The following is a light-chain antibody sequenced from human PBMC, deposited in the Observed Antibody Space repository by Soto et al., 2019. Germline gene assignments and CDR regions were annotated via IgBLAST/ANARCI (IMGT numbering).Light chain of an antibody. CDR1: QTVSSN. Sequence: EIVMTQSPATLSVSPGERATLSCRASQTVSSNLAWYQQKPGQAPRLLIHGASTRAAGIPARFSGSGSGTEFTLTISSLQSEDFEVYYCQQYNDWPPFPVGPGTRVDIK. J-gene: IGKJ3*01. CDR3: QQYNDWPPFP. V-gene: IGKV3-15*01. CDR2: GAS.